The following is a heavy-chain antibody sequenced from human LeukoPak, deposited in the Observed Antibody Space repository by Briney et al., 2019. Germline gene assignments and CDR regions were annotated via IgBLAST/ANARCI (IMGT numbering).Heavy chain of an antibody. D-gene: IGHD2-2*01. CDR2: ISHDGNDQ. Sequence: GGSLRLSCAASGFTFSTYEMHWVRQAPGKGLEWVAVISHDGNDQYYGGSVKGRFTISRDNSKNALYLQMNSLRLEDTAVYYCARDRDCSRTSCFNAFDVWGQGTMAIVSS. J-gene: IGHJ3*01. V-gene: IGHV3-30*04. CDR3: ARDRDCSRTSCFNAFDV. CDR1: GFTFSTYE.